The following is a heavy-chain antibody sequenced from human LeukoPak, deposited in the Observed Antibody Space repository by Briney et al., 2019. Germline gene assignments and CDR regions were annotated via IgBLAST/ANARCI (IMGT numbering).Heavy chain of an antibody. D-gene: IGHD3-10*01. Sequence: PGGSLRLSCEASGFTFNSYGMSWVRQAPGKGLEWVGCISSDDSSTSYADSVKGRVTISRDNGKNTLYLQTTSLTAEDTAVYYCAEVTSMVGQYWGQGTLVTVSS. V-gene: IGHV3-74*01. CDR3: AEVTSMVGQY. J-gene: IGHJ4*02. CDR2: ISSDDSST. CDR1: GFTFNSYG.